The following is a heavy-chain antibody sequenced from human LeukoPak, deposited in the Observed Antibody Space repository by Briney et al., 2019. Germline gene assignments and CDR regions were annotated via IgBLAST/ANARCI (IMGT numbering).Heavy chain of an antibody. D-gene: IGHD3-9*01. CDR2: ISGSGGST. Sequence: WGSLRLSCAASGLTFSRYAMSWVRQAPGKGLEWVSAISGSGGSTDYADSVKGRFTISRDNSKNTLYLQMNSLRAEDTAVYYCAKNPPRIRYFDWPKDYWGQGTLVTVSS. CDR1: GLTFSRYA. V-gene: IGHV3-23*01. CDR3: AKNPPRIRYFDWPKDY. J-gene: IGHJ4*02.